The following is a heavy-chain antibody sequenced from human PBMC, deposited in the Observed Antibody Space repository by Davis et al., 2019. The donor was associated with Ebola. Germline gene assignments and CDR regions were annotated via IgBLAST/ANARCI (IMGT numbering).Heavy chain of an antibody. V-gene: IGHV3-23*01. Sequence: PGGSLRLSCAASGFTFSTYAMSWVRQAPGKGLEWVSGISGSGGSTYHADSVKGRFTISRDNSKNTLYMQMNSLRAEDTAVYYCGRRGGKDGNSGVFEIWGQGTMVTVSS. J-gene: IGHJ3*02. CDR2: ISGSGGST. CDR3: GRRGGKDGNSGVFEI. CDR1: GFTFSTYA. D-gene: IGHD4-23*01.